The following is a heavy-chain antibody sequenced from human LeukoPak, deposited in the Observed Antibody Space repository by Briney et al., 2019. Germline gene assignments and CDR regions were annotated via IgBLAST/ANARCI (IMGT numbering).Heavy chain of an antibody. J-gene: IGHJ5*02. V-gene: IGHV4-34*01. CDR1: GGSFSGYY. D-gene: IGHD6-19*01. Sequence: PSETLSLTCAVYGGSFSGYYWSWIRQPPGKGLEWIGEINHSGSTNYNPSLKSRVTISVDTSKNQFSLKLSSVTAADTAVYYCARGASSGWYRGWFDPWGQGTLVTVSS. CDR3: ARGASSGWYRGWFDP. CDR2: INHSGST.